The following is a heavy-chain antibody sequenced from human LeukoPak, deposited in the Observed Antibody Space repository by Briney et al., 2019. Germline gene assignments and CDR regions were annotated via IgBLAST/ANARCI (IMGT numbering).Heavy chain of an antibody. J-gene: IGHJ4*02. CDR2: FDPEDGET. V-gene: IGHV1-24*01. CDR3: ATFGYSYGDLLDY. D-gene: IGHD5-18*01. CDR1: GYTLTELS. Sequence: GASVRVSCKVSGYTLTELSMHWVRQAPGKGLEWMGGFDPEDGETIYAQKFQGRVTMTEDTSTDTAYMELSSLRSEDTAVYYCATFGYSYGDLLDYWGQGTLVTVSS.